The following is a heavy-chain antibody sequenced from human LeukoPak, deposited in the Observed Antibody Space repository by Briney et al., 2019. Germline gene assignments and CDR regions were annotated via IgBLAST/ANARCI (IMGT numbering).Heavy chain of an antibody. CDR2: ISGSGGNT. V-gene: IGHV3-23*01. CDR1: GFTFSSNA. J-gene: IGHJ4*02. D-gene: IGHD2-8*01. CDR3: ARAVHYCTNGVCGPIDY. Sequence: GGSLRLSCAASGFTFSSNAMSWVRQAPGKGLEWVSTISGSGGNTYHADSVKGRFTISRDNAKNSLYLQMNSLRDEDTAVYYCARAVHYCTNGVCGPIDYWGQGTLVTVSS.